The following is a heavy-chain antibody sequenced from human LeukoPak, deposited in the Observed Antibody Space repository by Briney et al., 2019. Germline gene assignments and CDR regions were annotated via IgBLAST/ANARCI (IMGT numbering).Heavy chain of an antibody. CDR1: GFTFSSYS. D-gene: IGHD3-22*01. CDR2: ISSSSSYI. V-gene: IGHV3-21*01. Sequence: GGSLRLSCAASGFTFSSYSMNWVRQAPGKGLEWVSSISSSSSYIYYADSVKGRFTISRDNAKNSLYLQMNSLRAEDTAVYYCARDYYDSSGYYPHNRFDPWGQGTLVTVSS. J-gene: IGHJ5*02. CDR3: ARDYYDSSGYYPHNRFDP.